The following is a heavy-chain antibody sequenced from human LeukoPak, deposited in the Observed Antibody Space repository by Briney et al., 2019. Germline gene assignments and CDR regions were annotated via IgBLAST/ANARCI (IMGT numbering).Heavy chain of an antibody. Sequence: SETLSLTCAVYGGSFSGYYWSWIRQPPGKGLEWIGEINHSGSTNYNPSLKSRVTIPVDTSKNQFSLKLSSVTAADTAVYYCAREARYYYGSGSSGYFDYWGQGTLVTVSS. V-gene: IGHV4-34*01. J-gene: IGHJ4*02. CDR2: INHSGST. CDR3: AREARYYYGSGSSGYFDY. D-gene: IGHD3-10*01. CDR1: GGSFSGYY.